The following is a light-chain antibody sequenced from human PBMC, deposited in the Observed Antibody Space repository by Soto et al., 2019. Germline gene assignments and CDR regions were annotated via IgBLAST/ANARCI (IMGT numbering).Light chain of an antibody. Sequence: DIQLTQSPSFLSASVGDRVTITCRASQGISSYLAWSQQKPGKAPKILIYAASTLQSGVPSRLRGNGSGTSFTLTINSLQPEDFATYYCQQHNSYPPAFGGGTKVEIK. CDR3: QQHNSYPPA. V-gene: IGKV1-9*01. CDR1: QGISSY. J-gene: IGKJ4*01. CDR2: AAS.